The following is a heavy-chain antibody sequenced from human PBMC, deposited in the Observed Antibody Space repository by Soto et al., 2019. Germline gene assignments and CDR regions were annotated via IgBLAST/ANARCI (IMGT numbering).Heavy chain of an antibody. Sequence: SETLSLTCSVSGGSVSYNSYYWGRIRQPPGKGLEWVGGIFYTGTTYYNPSLKDRLSISVDTSKNSFSLNLTSVTAADTAVYFCARLVVVAPVANVWGQGALVTVSS. CDR3: ARLVVVAPVANV. CDR2: IFYTGTT. J-gene: IGHJ4*02. CDR1: GGSVSYNSYY. D-gene: IGHD2-21*01. V-gene: IGHV4-39*01.